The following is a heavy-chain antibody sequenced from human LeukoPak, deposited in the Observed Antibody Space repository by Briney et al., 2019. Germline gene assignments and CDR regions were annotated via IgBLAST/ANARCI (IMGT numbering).Heavy chain of an antibody. V-gene: IGHV3-23*01. CDR3: AKGLRYFDWSVPDAFDI. Sequence: GGSLRLSCAASGFTFSSYAMSWVRHAPGKGLEWVSAISGSGGSTYYADSVKGRFTISRDNSKNTLYLQMNSLRAEDTAVYYCAKGLRYFDWSVPDAFDIWGQGTMVTVSS. J-gene: IGHJ3*02. CDR2: ISGSGGST. CDR1: GFTFSSYA. D-gene: IGHD3-9*01.